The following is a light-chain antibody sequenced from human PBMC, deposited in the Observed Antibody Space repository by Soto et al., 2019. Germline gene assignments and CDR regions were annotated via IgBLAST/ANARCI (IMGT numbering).Light chain of an antibody. CDR1: QGFRTY. Sequence: DIQLTQSPSFLSASVGDRVTITCRASQGFRTYLAWYQQKPGKAPKLLIYGASTLQSGVPSRFSGSESGTEFTLTISSLQPEDFATYFCQQLSSYPLTFGQGTKVYSK. V-gene: IGKV1-9*01. J-gene: IGKJ1*01. CDR3: QQLSSYPLT. CDR2: GAS.